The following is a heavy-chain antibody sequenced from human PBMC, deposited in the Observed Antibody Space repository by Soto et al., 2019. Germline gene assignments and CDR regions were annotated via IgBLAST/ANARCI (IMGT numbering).Heavy chain of an antibody. CDR3: AREGSYSAYNFAHGIQLWSFDF. CDR1: VSTIKTFY. Sequence: PSGTLSLTCTVSVSTIKTFYGCWVRQPAGKELEWIGRIFSSGSTSFNPSLESRVAMSVDTSKNHFSLNLSSVTAADMAVYYCAREGSYSAYNFAHGIQLWSFDFWGQGALVTVSS. CDR2: IFSSGST. V-gene: IGHV4-4*07. J-gene: IGHJ4*02. D-gene: IGHD5-12*01.